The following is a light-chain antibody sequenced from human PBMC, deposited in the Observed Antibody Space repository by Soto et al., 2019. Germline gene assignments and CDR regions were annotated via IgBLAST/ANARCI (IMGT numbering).Light chain of an antibody. J-gene: IGKJ1*01. V-gene: IGKV3-15*01. CDR1: QSVNAN. Sequence: EVVMTQSPATLSVSPGERATLSCRASQSVNANLAWYQQKPGQAPRLLIHGASNRATGIPARFSGSGFGTAFILAISSLQSEDFAGYYCQQYNTWLWTFGQGTKVEI. CDR2: GAS. CDR3: QQYNTWLWT.